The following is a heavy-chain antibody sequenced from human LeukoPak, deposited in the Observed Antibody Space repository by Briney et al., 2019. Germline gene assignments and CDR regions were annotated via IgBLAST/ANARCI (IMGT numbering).Heavy chain of an antibody. CDR2: INHIGST. J-gene: IGHJ4*02. Sequence: SETLSLTCAVYGGSFSGYYWSWIRQPPGKGLEWIGEINHIGSTNYNPSLKSRVTISVDTSKNQFSLKLSSVTAADTAVYYCARMSIAARHLDYWGQGTLVTVSS. CDR3: ARMSIAARHLDY. CDR1: GGSFSGYY. D-gene: IGHD6-6*01. V-gene: IGHV4-34*01.